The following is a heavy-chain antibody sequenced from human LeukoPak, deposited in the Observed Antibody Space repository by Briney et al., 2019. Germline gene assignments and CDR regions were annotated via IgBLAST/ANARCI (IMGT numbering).Heavy chain of an antibody. CDR3: ARSKSIAVAGNPPGY. CDR1: GFTFSSYG. J-gene: IGHJ4*02. V-gene: IGHV3-33*01. D-gene: IGHD6-19*01. CDR2: IWYDGSNK. Sequence: GGSLRLSCAASGFTFSSYGMHWDRQAPGKGLEWVAVIWYDGSNKYYADSVKGRFTISRDNSKNTLYLQMNSLRAEDTAVYYCARSKSIAVAGNPPGYWGQGTLVTVSS.